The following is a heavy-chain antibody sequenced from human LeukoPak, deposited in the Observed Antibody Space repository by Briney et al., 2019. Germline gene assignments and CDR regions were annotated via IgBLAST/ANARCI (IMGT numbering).Heavy chain of an antibody. CDR1: GGSISSSSYY. Sequence: PSETLSLTCTVSGGSISSSSYYWGWIRQPPGKGLEWIGSIYYSGSTYYNPSLKSRVTISVDTSKNQFSLKLSSVTAADTAVYYCARGHYYDSSGYQFDYWGQGTLVTVSS. V-gene: IGHV4-39*01. D-gene: IGHD3-22*01. CDR2: IYYSGST. J-gene: IGHJ4*02. CDR3: ARGHYYDSSGYQFDY.